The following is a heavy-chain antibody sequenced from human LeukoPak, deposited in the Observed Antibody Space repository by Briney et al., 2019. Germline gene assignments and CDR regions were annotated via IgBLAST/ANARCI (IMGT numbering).Heavy chain of an antibody. CDR3: ARDPIEYSYGHFDY. D-gene: IGHD5-18*01. V-gene: IGHV3-21*01. CDR2: ISSSSSSYI. Sequence: PGGSLRLSCAASGFTFSSYSMNWVRQAPGKGLEGVSSISSSSSSYIYYADSVKGRFTISRDNAKNSLYLQMNSLRAEDTAVYYCARDPIEYSYGHFDYWGQGTLVTVSS. J-gene: IGHJ4*02. CDR1: GFTFSSYS.